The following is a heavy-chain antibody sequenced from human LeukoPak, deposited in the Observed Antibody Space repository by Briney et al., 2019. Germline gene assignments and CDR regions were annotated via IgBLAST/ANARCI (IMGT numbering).Heavy chain of an antibody. D-gene: IGHD1-26*01. CDR1: GGSISSSSYY. V-gene: IGHV4-39*07. CDR3: ARHRSPYDAFDI. Sequence: SETLSLTCTVSGGSISSSSYYWGWIRQPPGKGLEWIGSIYYSGRTNYNASLEGRVTMPLDTSKNQFSLKLNSMTAADTAVYYCARHRSPYDAFDIWGQGTLLTVSS. J-gene: IGHJ3*02. CDR2: IYYSGRT.